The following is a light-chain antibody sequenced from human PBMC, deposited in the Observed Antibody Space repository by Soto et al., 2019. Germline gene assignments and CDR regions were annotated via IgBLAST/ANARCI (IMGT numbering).Light chain of an antibody. V-gene: IGLV3-25*02. CDR3: QSADNSGIYYV. CDR2: KDT. CDR1: ALPKQY. J-gene: IGLJ1*01. Sequence: SYELTQPPSVSVSPGQTARITCSGDALPKQYAYWYQQKPGQAPILVIYKDTERPSGIPERFSGSSSGTTVTLTISGVQAGDEADYYCQSADNSGIYYVFGTGTKVTVL.